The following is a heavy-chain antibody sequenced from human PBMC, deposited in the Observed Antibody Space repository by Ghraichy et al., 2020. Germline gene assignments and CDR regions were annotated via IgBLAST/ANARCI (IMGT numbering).Heavy chain of an antibody. V-gene: IGHV3-30*04. Sequence: GGSLRLSCAASGFTFSTYAMHWVRQAPGKGLEWVAVISNDGKYKYYGDSVKGRFTISRDNSKNTLSLDMNSLRDEDTAVYHCASAHVAGSWSKYFLHWGPGTLVTVSS. J-gene: IGHJ1*01. CDR1: GFTFSTYA. D-gene: IGHD6-19*01. CDR3: ASAHVAGSWSKYFLH. CDR2: ISNDGKYK.